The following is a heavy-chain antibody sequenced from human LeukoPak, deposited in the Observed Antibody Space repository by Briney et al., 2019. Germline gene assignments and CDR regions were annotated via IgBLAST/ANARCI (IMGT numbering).Heavy chain of an antibody. CDR1: GGTFSSYA. D-gene: IGHD3-22*01. Sequence: SVKVSCNASGGTFSSYAISWVRQAPGQGLEWMGRIIPIFGTANYAQKFQGRVTITADKSTSTAYMELSSLRSEDTAVYYCAREGALGDSSGYFHYFDYWGQGTLVTVSS. CDR3: AREGALGDSSGYFHYFDY. V-gene: IGHV1-69*06. CDR2: IIPIFGTA. J-gene: IGHJ4*02.